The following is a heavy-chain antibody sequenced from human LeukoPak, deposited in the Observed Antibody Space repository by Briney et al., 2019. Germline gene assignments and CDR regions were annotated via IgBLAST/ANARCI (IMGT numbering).Heavy chain of an antibody. CDR2: ISGSGGST. Sequence: PGGSLRLSCAASGFTFSSYAMSWVRQAPGKGLEWVSAISGSGGSTYYADSVKGRFTISRDNSKNTLYLQMNSLRAEDTAVYYCARTIHERDAFDIWGQGTMVTVSS. CDR1: GFTFSSYA. J-gene: IGHJ3*02. CDR3: ARTIHERDAFDI. V-gene: IGHV3-23*01. D-gene: IGHD1-1*01.